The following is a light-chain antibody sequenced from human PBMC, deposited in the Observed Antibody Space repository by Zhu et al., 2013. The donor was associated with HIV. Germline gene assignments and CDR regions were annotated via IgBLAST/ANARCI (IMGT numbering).Light chain of an antibody. CDR1: QSVSSN. CDR2: GAS. Sequence: EIVMTQSPATLSVSPGERATLSCRASQSVSSNLAWYQQKPGQAPRLLIYGASTRATGIPARFSGGASGTEFTLTISSLQSEDFAVYYCQQYNNWPPLTFGGGTKVEIK. V-gene: IGKV3-15*01. CDR3: QQYNNWPPLT. J-gene: IGKJ4*01.